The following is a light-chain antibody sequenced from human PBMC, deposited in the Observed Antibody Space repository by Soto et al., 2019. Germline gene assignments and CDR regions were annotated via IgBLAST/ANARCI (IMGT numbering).Light chain of an antibody. CDR1: QSISTW. CDR2: KAS. CDR3: QQYNSYWT. J-gene: IGKJ1*01. V-gene: IGKV1-5*03. Sequence: DIQITQSPSTLSASVGDRITINCRASQSISTWLAWYQQKPGKAPKLLIYKASNLESGVPSRFSGSGSQTDFTLTISSLQPDDFATYYCQQYNSYWTFGQGTKV.